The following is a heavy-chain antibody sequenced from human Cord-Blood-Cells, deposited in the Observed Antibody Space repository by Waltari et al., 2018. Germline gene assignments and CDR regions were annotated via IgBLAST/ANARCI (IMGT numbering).Heavy chain of an antibody. Sequence: QVQLVQSGAEVKKPGSSVKVSCKASGGTFSSYAISWVRQAPGHGLEWMGGIIPIFGTANYAQKFQGRVTITADESTSTAYMELSSLRSEDTAVYYCARDEYSSSWYYYYYGMDVWGQGTTVTVSS. D-gene: IGHD6-13*01. CDR1: GGTFSSYA. CDR3: ARDEYSSSWYYYYYGMDV. CDR2: IIPIFGTA. V-gene: IGHV1-69*01. J-gene: IGHJ6*02.